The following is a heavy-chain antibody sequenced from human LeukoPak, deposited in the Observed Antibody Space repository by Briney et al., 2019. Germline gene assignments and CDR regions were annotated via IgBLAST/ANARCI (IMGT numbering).Heavy chain of an antibody. Sequence: GGSLRLSCTASGFTFGDYAMSWFRQAPGKGLEGVGFIRSKAYGGTTEYAASVKGRFTISRDDSKSIAYLQMNSLKTEDTAVYYCTAGVEYYDFWSGYSTPPDYWGQGTLVTVSS. D-gene: IGHD3-3*01. CDR3: TAGVEYYDFWSGYSTPPDY. J-gene: IGHJ4*02. CDR1: GFTFGDYA. CDR2: IRSKAYGGTT. V-gene: IGHV3-49*03.